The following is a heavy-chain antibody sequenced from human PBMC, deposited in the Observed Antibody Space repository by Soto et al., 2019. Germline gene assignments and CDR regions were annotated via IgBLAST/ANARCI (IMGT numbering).Heavy chain of an antibody. CDR3: ARDRLRLGELSLIGYFDY. D-gene: IGHD3-16*02. J-gene: IGHJ4*02. V-gene: IGHV3-30*15. CDR2: ISYDGINE. CDR1: GFTFTSYA. Sequence: GGSLRLSCEASGFTFTSYAMHWVRQAPGKGLEWVAVISYDGINEYYADSVKGRFTISRDNSKNTLFLQMSSLRVEDTALYYCARDRLRLGELSLIGYFDYWGQGTLVTVSS.